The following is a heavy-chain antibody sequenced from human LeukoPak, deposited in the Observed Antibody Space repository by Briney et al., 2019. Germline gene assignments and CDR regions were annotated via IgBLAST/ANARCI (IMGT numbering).Heavy chain of an antibody. CDR1: GFSFSNYA. CDR3: GRDPNGDYVGAFEF. Sequence: PGGSLRLSCAASGFSFSNYAMTWVRQAPGKGLEWVSSIRGRGDGTSYADSVKGRFTMSRDNSENTLYLQMNSLRAEDTAIYYCGRDPNGDYVGAFEFWGQGALVTVS. J-gene: IGHJ3*01. V-gene: IGHV3-23*01. D-gene: IGHD4-17*01. CDR2: IRGRGDGT.